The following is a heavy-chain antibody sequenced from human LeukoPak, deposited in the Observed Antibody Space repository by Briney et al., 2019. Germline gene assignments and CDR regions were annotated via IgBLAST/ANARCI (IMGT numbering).Heavy chain of an antibody. D-gene: IGHD3-3*01. CDR1: GGSISSYY. CDR2: IYYSGST. Sequence: SETLSLTCTVSGGSISSYYWSWIRQPPGKGLEWIGYIYYSGSTNYNPSLKSRVTISVDTSKNQFSLKLSSVTAADTAVYYCARGQYYDFWSGYGYWGQGTPVTVSS. V-gene: IGHV4-59*01. CDR3: ARGQYYDFWSGYGY. J-gene: IGHJ4*02.